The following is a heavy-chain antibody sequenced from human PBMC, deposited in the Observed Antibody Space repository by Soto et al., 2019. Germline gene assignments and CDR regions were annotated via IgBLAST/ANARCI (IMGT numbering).Heavy chain of an antibody. CDR1: EFIFSKSS. D-gene: IGHD2-21*02. J-gene: IGHJ1*01. Sequence: QPGGSLRLSCAASEFIFSKSSIMWVRQAPGAGLEWVSGINGSGGRTFYADSVKGRFTISRDNPKNTLFMQMNSLKAEDTAIYYCVKWGDDSKYFHHWGQGTLVTVSS. CDR3: VKWGDDSKYFHH. V-gene: IGHV3-23*01. CDR2: INGSGGRT.